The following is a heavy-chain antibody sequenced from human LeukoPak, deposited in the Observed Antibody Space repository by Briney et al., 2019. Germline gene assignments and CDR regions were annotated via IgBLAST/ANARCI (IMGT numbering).Heavy chain of an antibody. Sequence: ASETLSLTCAVYGGSFSGYYWSWIRQPPGKGLEWIGEINHSGSTNYNPSLKSRVTISVDTPKNQFSLKLSSVTAADTAVYYCARGRTAGGHAFDIWGQGTMVTVSS. CDR3: ARGRTAGGHAFDI. J-gene: IGHJ3*02. V-gene: IGHV4-34*01. D-gene: IGHD1-1*01. CDR1: GGSFSGYY. CDR2: INHSGST.